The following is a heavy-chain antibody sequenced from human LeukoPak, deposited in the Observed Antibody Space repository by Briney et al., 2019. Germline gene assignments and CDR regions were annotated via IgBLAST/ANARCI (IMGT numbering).Heavy chain of an antibody. J-gene: IGHJ5*02. D-gene: IGHD2-2*01. Sequence: GGSLRLSCAASGFTFSSYSMNWVRQAPGKGLEWVSYISSSSSSTIYYADSVKGRSTISRDNAKNSLFLQMNSLRAEDTAVYYCARDSVGYCSSTSCPIWFDPWGQGTLVTVSS. CDR1: GFTFSSYS. CDR2: ISSSSSSTI. CDR3: ARDSVGYCSSTSCPIWFDP. V-gene: IGHV3-48*04.